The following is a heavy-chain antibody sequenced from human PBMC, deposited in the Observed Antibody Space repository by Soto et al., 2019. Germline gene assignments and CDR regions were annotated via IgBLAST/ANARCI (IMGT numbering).Heavy chain of an antibody. D-gene: IGHD3-16*01. J-gene: IGHJ4*02. CDR1: GFTFYEYA. CDR2: ITWNSGTR. V-gene: IGHV3-9*01. Sequence: GGSLRLSCAASGFTFYEYAMHWVRQVPGKGLEWVSGITWNSGTRGYADSVKGRFTISRDNAKNSLYLEMTSLRPEDTAFYYCAKDGGGYAYNYELDSWGQGTRVTVSS. CDR3: AKDGGGYAYNYELDS.